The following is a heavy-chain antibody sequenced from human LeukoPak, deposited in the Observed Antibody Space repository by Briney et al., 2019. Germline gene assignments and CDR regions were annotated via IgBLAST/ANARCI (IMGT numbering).Heavy chain of an antibody. V-gene: IGHV4-39*01. CDR1: GGSISSSSYY. J-gene: IGHJ4*02. D-gene: IGHD5-18*01. Sequence: KPSETLSLTRTVSGGSISSSSYYWGWIRQPPGKGLEWIGSIYYSGSTYYNPSLKSRVTISVDTSKNQFSLKLSSVTAADTAVYYCAGLLQLWLLSTEYYFDYWGQGTLVTVSS. CDR3: AGLLQLWLLSTEYYFDY. CDR2: IYYSGST.